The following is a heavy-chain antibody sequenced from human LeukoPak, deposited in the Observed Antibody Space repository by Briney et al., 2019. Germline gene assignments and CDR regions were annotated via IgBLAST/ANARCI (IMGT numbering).Heavy chain of an antibody. J-gene: IGHJ5*02. CDR3: ARDSSSIVFGWFDP. CDR1: GFTFSSYA. V-gene: IGHV3-30-3*01. Sequence: PGGSLRLSCAASGFTFSSYAMHWVRQAPGKGLEWVAVISYDGSNEYYADSVKGRFTISRDNSKNTLYLQMNSLRAEDTAVYYCARDSSSIVFGWFDPWGQGTLVTVSS. D-gene: IGHD6-6*01. CDR2: ISYDGSNE.